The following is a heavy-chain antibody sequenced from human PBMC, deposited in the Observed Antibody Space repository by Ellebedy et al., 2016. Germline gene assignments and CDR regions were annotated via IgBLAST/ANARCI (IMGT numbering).Heavy chain of an antibody. CDR1: GFTFSSYS. CDR3: AKDQPLLWFGELKDAFDI. D-gene: IGHD3-10*01. V-gene: IGHV3-23*01. Sequence: GGSLRLXXAASGFTFSSYSMNWVRQAPGKGLEWVSAISGSGGSTYYADSVKGRFTISRDNSKNTLYLQMNSLRAEDTAVYYCAKDQPLLWFGELKDAFDIWGQGTMVTVSS. CDR2: ISGSGGST. J-gene: IGHJ3*02.